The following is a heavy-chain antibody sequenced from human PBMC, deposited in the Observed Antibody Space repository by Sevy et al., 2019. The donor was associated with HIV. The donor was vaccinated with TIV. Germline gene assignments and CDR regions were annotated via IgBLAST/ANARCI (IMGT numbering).Heavy chain of an antibody. J-gene: IGHJ3*02. Sequence: GGSLRLSCAASGFTFDDYAMHWVRQAPGKGLEWVSGISWNSGSIGYADSVKGQFTISRDNAKNSLYLQMNSLRAEDTALYYCAKDAGNNWDDAFDIWGQGTMVTVSS. CDR3: AKDAGNNWDDAFDI. D-gene: IGHD1-20*01. CDR2: ISWNSGSI. V-gene: IGHV3-9*01. CDR1: GFTFDDYA.